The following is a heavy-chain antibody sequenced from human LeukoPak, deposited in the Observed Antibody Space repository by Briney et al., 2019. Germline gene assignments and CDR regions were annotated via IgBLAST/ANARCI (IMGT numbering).Heavy chain of an antibody. CDR2: IWRTGDWT. V-gene: IGHV3-23*05. Sequence: GGSLRLSCTASGFIFRDYVMSWVRQAPGKGPEWVAAIWRTGDWTHYVDSVKGRFTISRDNSKNTLYLQMNRPRVADTAIYYCAKDRHDYGDYAFDSWGQGPLVTVSS. CDR3: AKDRHDYGDYAFDS. J-gene: IGHJ4*02. D-gene: IGHD4-17*01. CDR1: GFIFRDYV.